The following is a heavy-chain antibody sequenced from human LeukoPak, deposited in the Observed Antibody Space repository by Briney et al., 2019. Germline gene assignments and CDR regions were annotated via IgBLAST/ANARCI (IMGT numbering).Heavy chain of an antibody. Sequence: SETLSLTCTVSGGSISSYYWSWFRQPPGKGLEWIGYIYYSGSTNYNPSLKSRVTISVDTSKNQFSLKLSSVTAADTAVYYCARAWFGELLFDYWGKGTLVTVSS. J-gene: IGHJ4*02. V-gene: IGHV4-59*01. D-gene: IGHD3-10*01. CDR1: GGSISSYY. CDR3: ARAWFGELLFDY. CDR2: IYYSGST.